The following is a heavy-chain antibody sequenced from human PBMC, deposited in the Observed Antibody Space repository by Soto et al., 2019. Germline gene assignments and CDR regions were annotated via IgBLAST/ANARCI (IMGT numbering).Heavy chain of an antibody. CDR1: GASISSSTYY. J-gene: IGHJ4*01. V-gene: IGHV4-39*01. Sequence: SEALSLTCIVSGASISSSTYYWAWVRQPLGKGLEWIGTIYYDGSTYYNPSLRRRVTISADTSKNQFSLNLNSVTAADTAIYYCARQQDSLDDWGHG. CDR3: ARQQDSLDD. CDR2: IYYDGST.